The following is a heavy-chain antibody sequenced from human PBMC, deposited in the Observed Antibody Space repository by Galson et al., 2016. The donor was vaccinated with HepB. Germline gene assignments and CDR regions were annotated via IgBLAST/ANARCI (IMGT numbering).Heavy chain of an antibody. J-gene: IGHJ6*02. CDR1: GGTFSSYA. CDR2: IIPIFGTA. Sequence: SVKVSCKASGGTFSSYAISWVRQAPGQGLEWMGGIIPIFGTANYAQKFQGRVTITADESTSTAYMELSSLRSEDTAVYYCARSIDIVVVVAATPFPSYGMDVWCQGTTVTVSS. V-gene: IGHV1-69*13. D-gene: IGHD2-15*01. CDR3: ARSIDIVVVVAATPFPSYGMDV.